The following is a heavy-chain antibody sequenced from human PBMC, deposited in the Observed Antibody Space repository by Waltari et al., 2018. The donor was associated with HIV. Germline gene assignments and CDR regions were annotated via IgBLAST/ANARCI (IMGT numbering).Heavy chain of an antibody. CDR2: IDTKTGSP. Sequence: QVPLQQSPSQFKQPGTSVKLSCKSSENAFSGSVINWVRQAPGQGLEWIGLIDTKTGSPTYAQVFSGLLILSLDTSVTTSYLQIRALKTNDTATYYCAEGYGAFDFDYWGQGTLITVSP. CDR1: ENAFSGSV. J-gene: IGHJ4*02. CDR3: AEGYGAFDFDY. V-gene: IGHV7-4-1*01. D-gene: IGHD2-15*01.